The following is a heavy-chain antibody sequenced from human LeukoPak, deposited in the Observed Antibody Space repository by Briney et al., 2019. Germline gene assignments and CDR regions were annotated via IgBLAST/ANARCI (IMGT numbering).Heavy chain of an antibody. D-gene: IGHD3-10*01. CDR1: GGSISSHY. CDR3: ARRGVTNWFDP. J-gene: IGHJ5*02. CDR2: IYYSGST. V-gene: IGHV4-59*11. Sequence: SQTLSLTCTVSGGSISSHYWSWIRQPPGKGLEWIGYIYYSGSTNYNPSLKSRVTISVDTSKNQFSLKLSSVTAADTAVYYCARRGVTNWFDPWGQGTLVTVSS.